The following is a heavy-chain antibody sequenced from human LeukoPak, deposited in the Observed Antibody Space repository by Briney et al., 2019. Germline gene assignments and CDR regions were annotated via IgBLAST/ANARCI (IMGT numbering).Heavy chain of an antibody. J-gene: IGHJ4*02. CDR1: GVSINDYY. CDR3: ARIRCGHSGSVCYNH. D-gene: IGHD3-9*01. Sequence: PSETLSLTCGVFGVSINDYYWSWIRQSPGKGLEWIGEISHTEGTRYNPSLESRVPMSVGTSENQLSLKLIFVTAADTAVYYCARIRCGHSGSVCYNHWGLGTLVTVSS. CDR2: ISHTEGT. V-gene: IGHV4-34*01.